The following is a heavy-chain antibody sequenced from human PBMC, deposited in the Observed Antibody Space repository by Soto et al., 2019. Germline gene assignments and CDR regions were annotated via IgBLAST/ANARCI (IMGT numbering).Heavy chain of an antibody. D-gene: IGHD5-12*01. Sequence: EVQLLESGGGLVQPGGSLRLSCAASGFTFGSYAMSWVRQAPGKGLEWVSTISGSGGSTYYADSVKGRFTISRDNSKNTLYPKMNSLRAEDTAVYYCAKSPISGYDIDYWGQGTLVTVSS. J-gene: IGHJ4*02. CDR1: GFTFGSYA. V-gene: IGHV3-23*01. CDR3: AKSPISGYDIDY. CDR2: ISGSGGST.